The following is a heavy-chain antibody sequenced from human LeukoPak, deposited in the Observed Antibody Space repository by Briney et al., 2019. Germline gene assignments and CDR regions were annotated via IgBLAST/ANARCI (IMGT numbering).Heavy chain of an antibody. CDR3: ARDCSSTSCREWFDY. V-gene: IGHV4-34*01. Sequence: SETLSLTCAVYGVSFSGYYWSWIRQPPGKGLEWIGEINHSGSTSYNPSLKSRVTISVDTSKNQFSLKLSSVTAADTAVYYCARDCSSTSCREWFDYWGQGTLVTVSS. CDR2: INHSGST. J-gene: IGHJ4*02. D-gene: IGHD2-2*01. CDR1: GVSFSGYY.